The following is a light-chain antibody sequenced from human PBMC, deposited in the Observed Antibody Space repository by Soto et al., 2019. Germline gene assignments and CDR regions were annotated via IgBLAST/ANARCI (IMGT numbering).Light chain of an antibody. Sequence: QSALTQPASVSGSPGQSITISCTGTSSDVGSYNLVSWYQQHPGKAPKLMIYEGSKRPSGVSNLFSGSKSGNTASLTISGLQAEDEADYCCCSYAGSSTYVFGTGTKLTVL. J-gene: IGLJ1*01. V-gene: IGLV2-23*01. CDR1: SSDVGSYNL. CDR3: CSYAGSSTYV. CDR2: EGS.